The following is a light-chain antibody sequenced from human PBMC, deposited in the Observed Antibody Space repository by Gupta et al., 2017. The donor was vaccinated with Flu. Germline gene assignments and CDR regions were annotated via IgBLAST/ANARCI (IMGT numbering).Light chain of an antibody. Sequence: DIQMTQSPSSLSASVGDRVTITGRASQSISGSLNWYQKKPGKAPKLMIYATTRVQSGVPSRFSGSGAGNDFTLTSMRPQDEDFANYYWQHSYTIHLFGGGTKVEIK. CDR2: ATT. J-gene: IGKJ4*01. CDR3: QHSYTIHL. CDR1: QSISGS. V-gene: IGKV1-39*01.